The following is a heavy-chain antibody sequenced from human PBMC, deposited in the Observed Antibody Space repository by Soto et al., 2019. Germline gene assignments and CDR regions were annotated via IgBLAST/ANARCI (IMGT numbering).Heavy chain of an antibody. J-gene: IGHJ4*02. CDR3: ARDESAGRSLND. V-gene: IGHV3-21*01. Sequence: EVQVVESGGGLVKPGGSLRLSCTASGLTFSTYGMNWVRQSPGKGLEWISSIDSSGSYIYYADAVQGRFTVSRDNAKNSLYLQMNSLRPDDSAIYFCARDESAGRSLNDWGQGTLVTVSS. CDR2: IDSSGSYI. D-gene: IGHD3-10*01. CDR1: GLTFSTYG.